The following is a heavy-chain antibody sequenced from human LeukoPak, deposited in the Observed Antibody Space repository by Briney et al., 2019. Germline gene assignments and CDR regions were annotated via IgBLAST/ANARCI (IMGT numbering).Heavy chain of an antibody. CDR3: ARDGLLWFGESRAFDI. J-gene: IGHJ3*02. D-gene: IGHD3-10*01. CDR1: GGSISSYY. Sequence: SETLSLTCTVSGGSISSYYWSWIRQPPGKGLEWIGYIYYSGSTNYNPSLKSRVTISVDTSKNQFSLKLSSVTAADTAVYYCARDGLLWFGESRAFDIWGQGTMVTVSS. CDR2: IYYSGST. V-gene: IGHV4-59*01.